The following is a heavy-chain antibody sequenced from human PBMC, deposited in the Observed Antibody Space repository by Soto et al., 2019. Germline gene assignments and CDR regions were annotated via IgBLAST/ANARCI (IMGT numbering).Heavy chain of an antibody. V-gene: IGHV1-8*01. CDR2: MNPNSGNT. D-gene: IGHD3-9*01. CDR1: GYTFTSYD. Sequence: ASVKVSCKASGYTFTSYDINWVRQATGQGLEWMGWMNPNSGNTGYAQKFQGRVTMTRSTSISTAYMELSSLRSEDTAVYYCARGKLRYFDWGPRDGMDVWGQGTTVTVSS. J-gene: IGHJ6*02. CDR3: ARGKLRYFDWGPRDGMDV.